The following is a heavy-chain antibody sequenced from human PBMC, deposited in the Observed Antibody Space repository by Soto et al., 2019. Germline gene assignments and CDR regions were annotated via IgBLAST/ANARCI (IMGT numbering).Heavy chain of an antibody. V-gene: IGHV4-39*01. J-gene: IGHJ6*01. D-gene: IGHD2-21*01. CDR1: GASMNNNSYY. CDR3: ARPRLKDG. CDR2: IYYTGNT. Sequence: PSETLSLTCSVSGASMNNNSYYWGWIRQPPGKGLEWIGTIYYTGNTFYNPSLRSRVTISVDTSKNQLALNLTSLTVADTAVYYCARPRLKDG.